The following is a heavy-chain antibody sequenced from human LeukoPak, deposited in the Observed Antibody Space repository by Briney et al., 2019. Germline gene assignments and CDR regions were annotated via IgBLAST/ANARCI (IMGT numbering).Heavy chain of an antibody. J-gene: IGHJ6*02. Sequence: GGSLRLSCAASGFTFSDYYMSWIRQAPGKGLEWVSYISSSGSTIYYADSVKGRFTISRDNAKNSLYLQMNSLRAEDTAVYYCAREGTDGGNSDDYYGMDVWGQGTTVTVSS. CDR2: ISSSGSTI. D-gene: IGHD4-23*01. V-gene: IGHV3-11*01. CDR1: GFTFSDYY. CDR3: AREGTDGGNSDDYYGMDV.